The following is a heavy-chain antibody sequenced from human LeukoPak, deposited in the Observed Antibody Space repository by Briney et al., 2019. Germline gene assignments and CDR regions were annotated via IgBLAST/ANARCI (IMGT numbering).Heavy chain of an antibody. CDR3: AKVWGYNYGFDY. J-gene: IGHJ4*02. D-gene: IGHD5-18*01. CDR1: GFTFSFYA. Sequence: PGGSLRLSCAASGFTFSFYAMSWVRQAPGKGLEWVSGISASGGRTYYADSMKGRITIPRDKSKNTLYLQMNSLRAEDTAVYYCAKVWGYNYGFDYWGQGTPVTVSS. V-gene: IGHV3-23*01. CDR2: ISASGGRT.